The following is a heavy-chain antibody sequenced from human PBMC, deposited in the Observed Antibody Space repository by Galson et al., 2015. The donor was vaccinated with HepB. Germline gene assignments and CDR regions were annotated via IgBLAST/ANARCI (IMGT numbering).Heavy chain of an antibody. D-gene: IGHD3-10*01. CDR1: GFTFSSFC. CDR2: ISMDGSST. Sequence: SLRLSCAASGFTFSSFCMHWVRQAPGKGLECVSRISMDGSSTDYADSVKGRFTISRDNSKNTMYLQMNSLRADDTAVYYCATDVLLWFGADHRAQRTLVT. J-gene: IGHJ5*02. CDR3: ATDVLLWFGADH. V-gene: IGHV3-74*01.